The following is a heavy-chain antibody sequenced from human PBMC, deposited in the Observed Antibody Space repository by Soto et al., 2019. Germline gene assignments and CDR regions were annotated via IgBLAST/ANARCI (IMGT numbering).Heavy chain of an antibody. D-gene: IGHD1-26*01. Sequence: QLQLQESGSGLVKPSQTLSLTCAVSGGSISSGGYSWSWIRQPPGKGLEGIGYIYHSGSTYYNPSLQSRVNISVDRSKNQFYLKLSSVTAADTAVYYCARVQAGIVGATTKNWFDPWGQGTLVTVSS. CDR2: IYHSGST. CDR1: GGSISSGGYS. J-gene: IGHJ5*02. CDR3: ARVQAGIVGATTKNWFDP. V-gene: IGHV4-30-2*01.